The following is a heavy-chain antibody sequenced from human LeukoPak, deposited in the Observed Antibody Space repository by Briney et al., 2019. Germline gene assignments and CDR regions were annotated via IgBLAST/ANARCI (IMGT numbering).Heavy chain of an antibody. CDR2: INHSGGT. CDR1: SESFSVYY. V-gene: IGHV4-34*01. D-gene: IGHD6-19*01. Sequence: SETLSLTCAVYSESFSVYYWSWIRQPPGKGLEWIGEINHSGGTNYNPSLKSRVTMSVDTSKNQFSLKLSSVTAADTAVYYCARDLSSGYIDYWGQGTLVTVSS. J-gene: IGHJ4*02. CDR3: ARDLSSGYIDY.